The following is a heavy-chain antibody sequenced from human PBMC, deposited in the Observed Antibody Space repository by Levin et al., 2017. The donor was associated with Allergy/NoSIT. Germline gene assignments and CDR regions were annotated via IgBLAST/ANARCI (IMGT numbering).Heavy chain of an antibody. CDR2: IYYSGST. Sequence: PGGSLRLSCTVSGGSISSYYWSWIRQPPGKGLEWIGYIYYSGSTNYNPSLKSRVTISVDTSKNQFSLKLSSVTAADTAVYYCASYIPPVQYVVVPAAIEGYFDYWGQGTLVTVSS. D-gene: IGHD2-2*01. J-gene: IGHJ4*02. CDR3: ASYIPPVQYVVVPAAIEGYFDY. V-gene: IGHV4-59*01. CDR1: GGSISSYY.